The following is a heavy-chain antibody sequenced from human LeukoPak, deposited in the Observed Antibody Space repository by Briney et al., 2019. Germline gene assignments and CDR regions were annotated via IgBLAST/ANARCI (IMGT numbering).Heavy chain of an antibody. CDR3: AKDLTPGWFGEFSWDY. CDR1: GFTFSSYA. V-gene: IGHV3-7*03. J-gene: IGHJ4*02. CDR2: IKQDGSER. Sequence: PGGSLRLSCAASGFTFSSYAMSWVRQAPGKGLEWVANIKQDGSERYYVDSVKGRFTISRDNSKNSLYLQMNSLRTEDTALYYCAKDLTPGWFGEFSWDYWGQGTLVTVSS. D-gene: IGHD3-10*01.